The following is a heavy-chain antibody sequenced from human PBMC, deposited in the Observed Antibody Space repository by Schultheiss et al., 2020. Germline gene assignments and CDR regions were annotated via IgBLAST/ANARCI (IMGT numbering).Heavy chain of an antibody. CDR2: ISGSGGST. V-gene: IGHV3-23*01. CDR1: GFTFSSYG. J-gene: IGHJ4*02. D-gene: IGHD4-17*01. Sequence: GGSLRLSCAASGFTFSSYGMHWVRQAPGKGLEWVSAISGSGGSTYYADSVKGRFTISRDNSKNTLYLQMNSLRAEDTAVYYCASSLDYGDYVSMGYWGQGTLVTVSS. CDR3: ASSLDYGDYVSMGY.